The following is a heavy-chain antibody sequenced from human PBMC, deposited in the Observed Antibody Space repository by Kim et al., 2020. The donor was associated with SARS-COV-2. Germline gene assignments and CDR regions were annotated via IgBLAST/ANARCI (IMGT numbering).Heavy chain of an antibody. CDR3: AKTIVEARFFDY. V-gene: IGHV3-53*01. D-gene: IGHD6-6*01. Sequence: TYYSDSVKGRFTISRDSSKNVVDLQMNSPRADDTAVYYCAKTIVEARFFDYWGQGTLVTVSS. J-gene: IGHJ4*02. CDR2: T.